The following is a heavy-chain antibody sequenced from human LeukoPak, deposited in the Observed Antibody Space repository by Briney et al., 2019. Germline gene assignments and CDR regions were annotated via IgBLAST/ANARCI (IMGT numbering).Heavy chain of an antibody. CDR1: GFTFGDYA. CDR3: TRDGLGYCSGGSCGSAEYFQH. Sequence: GRSLRLSXTASGFTFGDYAMSWFRQAPGKGLEWVGFIRSKAYGGTTEYAASVKGRFTISRDDSKSIAYLQMNSLKTEDTAVYYCTRDGLGYCSGGSCGSAEYFQHWGQGTLVTVSS. D-gene: IGHD2-15*01. CDR2: IRSKAYGGTT. J-gene: IGHJ1*01. V-gene: IGHV3-49*03.